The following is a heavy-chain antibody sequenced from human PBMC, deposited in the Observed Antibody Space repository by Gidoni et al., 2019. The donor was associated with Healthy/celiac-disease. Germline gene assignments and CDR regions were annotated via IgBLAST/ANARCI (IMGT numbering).Heavy chain of an antibody. CDR3: ARVLSISGWDYYFDY. CDR1: GFTFSSYE. CDR2: ISSSGSTI. J-gene: IGHJ4*02. D-gene: IGHD1-26*01. Sequence: EVQLVESGGGLVQPGGSLRLSCAASGFTFSSYEMNWVRQAPGKGLEWVSYISSSGSTIYYADSVKGRFTISRDNAKNSLYLQMNSLRAEDTAVYYCARVLSISGWDYYFDYWGQGTLVTVSS. V-gene: IGHV3-48*03.